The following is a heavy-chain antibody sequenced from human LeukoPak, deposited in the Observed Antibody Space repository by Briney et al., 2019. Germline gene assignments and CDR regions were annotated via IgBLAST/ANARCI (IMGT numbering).Heavy chain of an antibody. Sequence: SETLSLTCTISGGSISSYYWSWIRQPPGKGLEWIGYIYYSGSTSYNPSLKSRVTILVDTSKNQFSLKLRSVTAADTAVYYCARLYSGTRPPDYWGQGTLVTVSS. CDR3: ARLYSGTRPPDY. J-gene: IGHJ4*02. CDR1: GGSISSYY. CDR2: IYYSGST. V-gene: IGHV4-59*08. D-gene: IGHD3-10*01.